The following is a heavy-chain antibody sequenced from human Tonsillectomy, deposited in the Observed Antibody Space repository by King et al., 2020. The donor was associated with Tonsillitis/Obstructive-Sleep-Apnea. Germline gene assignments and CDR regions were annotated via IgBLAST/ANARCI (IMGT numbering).Heavy chain of an antibody. CDR2: ISDSGGRT. V-gene: IGHV3-23*04. CDR1: GFTVSSYA. D-gene: IGHD6-6*01. Sequence: VQLVESGGGLVQPGGSLSLSCAASGFTVSSYAMSWVRQAPGKGLEWVSGISDSGGRTYYADSVKVRFTISRDNSNNTLYLQMNSLRAEDTAVYYCAKALRYSSFDYWGQGTLVTVSS. J-gene: IGHJ4*02. CDR3: AKALRYSSFDY.